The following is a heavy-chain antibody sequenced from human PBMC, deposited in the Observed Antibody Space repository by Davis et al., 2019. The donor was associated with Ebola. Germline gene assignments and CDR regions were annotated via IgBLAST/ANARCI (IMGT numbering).Heavy chain of an antibody. J-gene: IGHJ3*02. V-gene: IGHV1-3*01. CDR3: AREGGYSSSWYGGAFDI. D-gene: IGHD6-13*01. CDR1: GYTFTDYP. Sequence: ASVKVSCKASGYTFTDYPMHWVRQAPGQGLEWMGWISPGNGNTKYSQKFQGRVTITRDTSASTAYMELSSLRSEDTAVYYCAREGGYSSSWYGGAFDIWGQGTMVTVSS. CDR2: ISPGNGNT.